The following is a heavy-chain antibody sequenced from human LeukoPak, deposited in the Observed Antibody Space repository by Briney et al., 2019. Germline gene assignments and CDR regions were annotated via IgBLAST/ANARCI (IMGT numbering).Heavy chain of an antibody. J-gene: IGHJ6*03. Sequence: SETLSLTCTVSGGSISSYYWSWIRQPAGKGLEWIGRIYTSGSTNYNPSLKSRVTMSVDTSKNQFSLKLSSVTAADTAVYYCAGVVDPYSGYDPRAYYYYYYMDVWGKGTTVTISS. CDR1: GGSISSYY. CDR2: IYTSGST. CDR3: AGVVDPYSGYDPRAYYYYYYMDV. V-gene: IGHV4-4*07. D-gene: IGHD5-12*01.